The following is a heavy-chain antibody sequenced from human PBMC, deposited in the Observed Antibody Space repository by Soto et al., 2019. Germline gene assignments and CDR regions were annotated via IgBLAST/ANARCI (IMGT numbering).Heavy chain of an antibody. D-gene: IGHD2-2*01. J-gene: IGHJ4*02. Sequence: GGSLRLSCAASGFTFSSYAMSWVRQAPGKGLEWVSAISGSGGSTYYADSVKGRFTISRDNSKNTLYLQMNSLRAEDTAVYYYARASTSCRFDCNQYYFDSWGRGTLVTVSS. CDR1: GFTFSSYA. CDR3: ARASTSCRFDCNQYYFDS. V-gene: IGHV3-23*01. CDR2: ISGSGGST.